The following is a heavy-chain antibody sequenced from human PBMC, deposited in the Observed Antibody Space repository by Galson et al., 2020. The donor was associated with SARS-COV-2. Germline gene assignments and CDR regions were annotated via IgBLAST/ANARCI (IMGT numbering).Heavy chain of an antibody. CDR3: ARITIFGVAGYYFDY. V-gene: IGHV4-59*01. J-gene: IGHJ4*02. CDR1: GDSMNSYY. Sequence: ETSETLSLTCTVSGDSMNSYYWSWIRQPPGKGLDWIGSIYYSGSTHYNPSLKSRVTISVDTSKNQFSLKLSSVTAADTALYYCARITIFGVAGYYFDYWGQGTLVTVS. D-gene: IGHD3-3*01. CDR2: IYYSGST.